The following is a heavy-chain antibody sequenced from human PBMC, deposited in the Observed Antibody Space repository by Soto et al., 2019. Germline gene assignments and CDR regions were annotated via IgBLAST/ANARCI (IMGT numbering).Heavy chain of an antibody. CDR2: IYYSGST. J-gene: IGHJ3*02. CDR1: GGSISSGGYY. V-gene: IGHV4-31*03. CDR3: AKHYDYGDYRANDAFDI. Sequence: QVQLQESGPGLVKPSQTLSLTCTVSGGSISSGGYYWSWIRQHPGKGLEWIGYIYYSGSTYYNPSLKSRVTISADTSKNQFSLKLSSVTAADTAVYYCAKHYDYGDYRANDAFDIWGQGTMVTVSS. D-gene: IGHD4-17*01.